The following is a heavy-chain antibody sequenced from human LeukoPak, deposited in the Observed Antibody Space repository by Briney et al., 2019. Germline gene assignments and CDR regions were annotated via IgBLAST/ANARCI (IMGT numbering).Heavy chain of an antibody. CDR3: AVYYYDSTAFNY. Sequence: GSLRLSCAASGFTFSRFWMSWVRQAPGKGLEWVANIKEDGSEKYYVDSVKGRFTISRDNAINSLYLQMNSLRAEDTAMYYCAVYYYDSTAFNYWGQGTLATVSS. CDR2: IKEDGSEK. D-gene: IGHD3-22*01. V-gene: IGHV3-7*01. J-gene: IGHJ4*02. CDR1: GFTFSRFW.